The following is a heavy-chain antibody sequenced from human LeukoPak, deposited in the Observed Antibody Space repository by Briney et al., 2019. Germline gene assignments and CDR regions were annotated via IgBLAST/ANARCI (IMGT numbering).Heavy chain of an antibody. Sequence: GGSLRLSCATSGFTFSSYAMSWVRQAPGKGLEWVSAISGSGGSTYYADSVKGRFTISRDNSKNTLYLQMNSLRAEDTAVYYCAKDLSASSSWYYFDYWGQGTLVTVSS. J-gene: IGHJ4*02. D-gene: IGHD6-13*01. CDR3: AKDLSASSSWYYFDY. CDR2: ISGSGGST. V-gene: IGHV3-23*01. CDR1: GFTFSSYA.